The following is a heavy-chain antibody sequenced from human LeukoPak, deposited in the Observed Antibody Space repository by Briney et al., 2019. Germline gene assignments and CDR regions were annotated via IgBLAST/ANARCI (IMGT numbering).Heavy chain of an antibody. CDR2: INAGNGNT. V-gene: IGHV1-3*01. D-gene: IGHD1-26*01. Sequence: ASVKVSCKASGYTFTSYAMHWVRQAPGQRLEWMGWINAGNGNTKYSQKFQGRVTITRDTSASTAYMELSSLRSEDTAVYYCAGSGSYYGLYYYGMDVRGQGTTVTVSS. CDR3: AGSGSYYGLYYYGMDV. J-gene: IGHJ6*02. CDR1: GYTFTSYA.